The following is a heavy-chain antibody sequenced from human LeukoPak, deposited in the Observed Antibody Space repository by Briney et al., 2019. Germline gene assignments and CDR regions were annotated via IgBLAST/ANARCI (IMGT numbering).Heavy chain of an antibody. CDR2: IYYSGST. CDR1: GGSISSSSCY. D-gene: IGHD3-22*01. CDR3: ARHYYDSSGYPASHFDY. Sequence: SETLSLTCTVSGGSISSSSCYWGWIRQPPGKGLEWIGSIYYSGSTYYNPSLKSRVTISVDTSKNQFSLKLSSVTAADTAVYYCARHYYDSSGYPASHFDYWGQGTLVTVSS. V-gene: IGHV4-39*01. J-gene: IGHJ4*02.